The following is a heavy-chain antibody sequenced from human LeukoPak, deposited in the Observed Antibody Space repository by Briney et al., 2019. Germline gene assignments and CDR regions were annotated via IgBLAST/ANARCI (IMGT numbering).Heavy chain of an antibody. J-gene: IGHJ4*02. CDR2: IYYSGST. CDR3: ARQGLAYSSGWFDY. CDR1: GGSISSGDYY. V-gene: IGHV4-30-4*08. Sequence: SQTLSLTCTVSGGSISSGDYYWSWIRQPPGKGLEWIGYIYYSGSTYYNPSLKSRVTISVDTSKNQFSLKLSSVTAADTAVYYCARQGLAYSSGWFDYWGQGTLVTVSS. D-gene: IGHD6-19*01.